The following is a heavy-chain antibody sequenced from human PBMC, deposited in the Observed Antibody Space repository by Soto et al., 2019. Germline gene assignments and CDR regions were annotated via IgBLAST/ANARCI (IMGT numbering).Heavy chain of an antibody. CDR2: IYYSGST. V-gene: IGHV4-31*03. D-gene: IGHD2-15*01. Sequence: QVQLQESDPGLVKPPQTLSLTCTVSGGSISSGGDYWSWIRQHPGKGLEWIGHIYYSGSTYYNPSLKSRVTISVDTSKNQFSLPLSSVTAADTAVYYCARDGCTGGSCYLLDPWGQGTLVTVSS. CDR1: GGSISSGGDY. CDR3: ARDGCTGGSCYLLDP. J-gene: IGHJ5*02.